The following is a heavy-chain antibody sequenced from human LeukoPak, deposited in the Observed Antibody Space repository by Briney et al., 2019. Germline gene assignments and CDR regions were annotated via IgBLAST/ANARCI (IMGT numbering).Heavy chain of an antibody. D-gene: IGHD6-19*01. CDR2: ISSSGSTT. Sequence: GGSLRLSCAASGFTFSDYYMNWVRQAPGKGLEWVSYISSSGSTTYYADSVKGRFTISRDNSKNTLYLQMNSLRAEDTAVYYCAKDDHIAVAGTNYFDYWGQGTLVTVSS. CDR1: GFTFSDYY. J-gene: IGHJ4*02. CDR3: AKDDHIAVAGTNYFDY. V-gene: IGHV3-11*01.